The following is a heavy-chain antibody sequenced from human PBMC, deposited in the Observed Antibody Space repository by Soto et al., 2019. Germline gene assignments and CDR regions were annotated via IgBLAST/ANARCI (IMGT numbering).Heavy chain of an antibody. D-gene: IGHD6-13*01. Sequence: ASVKVSCKASGYTFTGYYMHWVRQAPGQGLEWMGWINPNSGGTNYAQKIQGRVTMTTDTSTSTAYMELRSLRSDDTAVYYCASVQFVLGQLVPYYYYGMDVWGQGTTVTVSS. V-gene: IGHV1-2*02. CDR1: GYTFTGYY. CDR3: ASVQFVLGQLVPYYYYGMDV. CDR2: INPNSGGT. J-gene: IGHJ6*02.